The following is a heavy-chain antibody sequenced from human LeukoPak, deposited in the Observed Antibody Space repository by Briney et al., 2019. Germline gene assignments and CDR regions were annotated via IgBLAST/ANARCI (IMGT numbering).Heavy chain of an antibody. CDR1: GFTFSSYW. CDR3: ARDHGYCANGVCYMQNDY. J-gene: IGHJ4*02. Sequence: GGSLRLSCAASGFTFSSYWMSWVRQAPGKGLEWVANIKQDGSEKYYVDSVKGRFTISRDNAKNSLYLQMNSLRAEDTAVYFCARDHGYCANGVCYMQNDYWGQGTLVTVSS. CDR2: IKQDGSEK. D-gene: IGHD2-8*01. V-gene: IGHV3-7*01.